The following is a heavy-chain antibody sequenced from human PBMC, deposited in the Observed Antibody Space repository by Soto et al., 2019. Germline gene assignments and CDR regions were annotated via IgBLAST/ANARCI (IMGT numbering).Heavy chain of an antibody. CDR2: ISGSGGST. Sequence: EVQLLESGGGLVQPGGSLRLSCAASRFTFSGYSMPWVRQPPGKGLEWVSGISGSGGSTYYADSVKGRFTISRDNSESTLFLQMNSLRAEDTALYYCAKSYGDTWKHYYFDYWGQGTLVTVSS. J-gene: IGHJ4*02. V-gene: IGHV3-23*01. CDR1: RFTFSGYS. CDR3: AKSYGDTWKHYYFDY. D-gene: IGHD3-3*02.